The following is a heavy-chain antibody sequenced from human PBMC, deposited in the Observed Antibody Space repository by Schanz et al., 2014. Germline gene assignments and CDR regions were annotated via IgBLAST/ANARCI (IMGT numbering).Heavy chain of an antibody. CDR2: ISSSGGHI. Sequence: VQLVESGGGLVRPGGSLRLSCSGFTVSAYSANWVRQAPGKGLEWVSSISSSGGHIYYADSVKGRFTISRDNAKNSLYLQMNSLRGEDTAVYYCARENLNWEAFDIWGQGTVVTVSS. V-gene: IGHV3-21*04. CDR3: ARENLNWEAFDI. CDR1: GFTVSAYS. J-gene: IGHJ3*02. D-gene: IGHD7-27*01.